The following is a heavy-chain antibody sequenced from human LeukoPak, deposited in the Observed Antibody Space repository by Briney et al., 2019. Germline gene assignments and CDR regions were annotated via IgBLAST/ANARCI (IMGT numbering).Heavy chain of an antibody. CDR1: GFTFSDYY. J-gene: IGHJ4*02. CDR2: IKQDGSER. V-gene: IGHV3-7*01. Sequence: HPGGSLRLSCAASGFTFSDYYMSWIRQAPGKGLEWVATIKQDGSERYYVDSVKGRFTISRDNAKNSLSLQMNSLRAEDTAVYYCVRDWGGGPCYWGQGTLVTVSS. CDR3: VRDWGGGPCY. D-gene: IGHD2-15*01.